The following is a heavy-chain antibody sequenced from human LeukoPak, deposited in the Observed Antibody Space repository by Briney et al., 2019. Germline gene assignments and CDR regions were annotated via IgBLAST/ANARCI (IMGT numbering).Heavy chain of an antibody. D-gene: IGHD5-18*01. CDR1: GFSFSNYW. CDR3: ASYMNVDTFLAFDI. V-gene: IGHV5-51*01. CDR2: IYPGDSDT. Sequence: GESLQISCRGLGFSFSNYWIGWVRQMPGKGLEWMGIIYPGDSDTRYSPSFQGQVTISADKSISTAYLQWSSLKASDTAMYYCASYMNVDTFLAFDIWGQGTMVTVSS. J-gene: IGHJ3*02.